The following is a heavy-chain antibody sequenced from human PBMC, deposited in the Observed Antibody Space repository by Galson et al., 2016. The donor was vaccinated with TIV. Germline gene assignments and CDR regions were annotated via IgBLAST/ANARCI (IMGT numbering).Heavy chain of an antibody. CDR2: VYPGDADT. Sequence: QSGAEVTRPGESLKISCRGSGYTFASHWIAWVRQMPGKGLELMGVVYPGDADTRYTPSFQGQVTVSVDKSMKTAYLEWTSLKSSDTAMYYCARPTGINHIGSFEMWGQGTMVIVSS. CDR3: ARPTGINHIGSFEM. V-gene: IGHV5-51*03. CDR1: GYTFASHW. J-gene: IGHJ3*02. D-gene: IGHD3-9*01.